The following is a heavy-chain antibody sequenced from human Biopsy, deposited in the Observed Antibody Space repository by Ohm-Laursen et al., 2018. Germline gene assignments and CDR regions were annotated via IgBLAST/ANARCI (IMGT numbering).Heavy chain of an antibody. CDR2: INPNSGHT. Sequence: SSVKVSCKASGYPFSNYYLFWVRQAPGQGLEWMGRINPNSGHTVFARNFQGRVTMTRDTAISTVYMDLRNLRPDDTAVYFCARMEQPHDYWGQGTLVTVSS. J-gene: IGHJ4*02. CDR1: GYPFSNYY. D-gene: IGHD6-13*01. CDR3: ARMEQPHDY. V-gene: IGHV1-2*06.